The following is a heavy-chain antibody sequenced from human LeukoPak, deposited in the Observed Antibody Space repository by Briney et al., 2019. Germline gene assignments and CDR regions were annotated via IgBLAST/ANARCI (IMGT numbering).Heavy chain of an antibody. CDR3: ARGPFDY. V-gene: IGHV4-34*01. CDR1: GGSLSGYY. CDR2: ISHSGST. Sequence: SETLSLTCAVYGGSLSGYYWSWIRQPPGKGLEWIGEISHSGSTNYNPSLKSRVTISVDTSKNRFSLKLSSVTAADTAVYYCARGPFDYWGQGTLVTVSS. J-gene: IGHJ4*02.